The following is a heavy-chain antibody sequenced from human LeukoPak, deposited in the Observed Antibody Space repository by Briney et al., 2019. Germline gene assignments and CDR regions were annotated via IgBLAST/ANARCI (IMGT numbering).Heavy chain of an antibody. V-gene: IGHV1-24*01. J-gene: IGHJ6*02. Sequence: GASVKASCKVSGYTLTELSMHWVRQAPGKGLEWMGGFDPEDGETIYAQKFQGRVTMTEDTSTDTAYMELSSLRSEDTAVYYCATAGSGVYCSSTSCYAPRTYYYYYGMDVWGQGTTVTVSS. CDR2: FDPEDGET. CDR1: GYTLTELS. D-gene: IGHD2-2*01. CDR3: ATAGSGVYCSSTSCYAPRTYYYYYGMDV.